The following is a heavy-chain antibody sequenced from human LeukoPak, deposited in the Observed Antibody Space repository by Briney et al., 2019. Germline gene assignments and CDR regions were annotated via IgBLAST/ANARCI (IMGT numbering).Heavy chain of an antibody. CDR2: ISTYNGNT. J-gene: IGHJ4*02. Sequence: ASVKVSCKASGYTFTSHGISWVRQAPGQGLEWMGWISTYNGNTNYAQKLQGRVSMTTDTSTSTAYMDLRSLRSDDTAVYYCARDFFRDYGGRYYFDYWGQGTLVTVSS. CDR3: ARDFFRDYGGRYYFDY. D-gene: IGHD4-23*01. CDR1: GYTFTSHG. V-gene: IGHV1-18*01.